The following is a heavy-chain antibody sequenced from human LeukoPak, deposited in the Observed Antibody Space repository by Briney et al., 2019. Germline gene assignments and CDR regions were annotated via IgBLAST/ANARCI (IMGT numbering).Heavy chain of an antibody. D-gene: IGHD3-16*01. Sequence: PGGSLRLSCAASGFTVSSNYMSWVRQAPGKGLEWVSVIYSGGSTYYADSVKGRFTISRDSSKNTVYLQMNSLGAEDTAVYYCASGLAGSSWGQGTLVTVSS. V-gene: IGHV3-66*01. CDR3: ASGLAGSS. CDR1: GFTVSSNY. J-gene: IGHJ4*02. CDR2: IYSGGST.